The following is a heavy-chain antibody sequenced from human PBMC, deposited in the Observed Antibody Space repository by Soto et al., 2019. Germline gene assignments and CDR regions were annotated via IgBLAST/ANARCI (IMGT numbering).Heavy chain of an antibody. Sequence: PSETLSLPCTVSHGSITSGDYFWAWIRQPPGKGLEFIRSVHSSGGTHYSPSLKSRASISIDKSQNQFSLKLYSVKARGTAVYFCASLVVGGARQTGSDRWGRGTLVTVSS. CDR2: VHSSGGT. CDR3: ASLVVGGARQTGSDR. J-gene: IGHJ5*02. D-gene: IGHD2-15*01. V-gene: IGHV4-39*01. CDR1: HGSITSGDYF.